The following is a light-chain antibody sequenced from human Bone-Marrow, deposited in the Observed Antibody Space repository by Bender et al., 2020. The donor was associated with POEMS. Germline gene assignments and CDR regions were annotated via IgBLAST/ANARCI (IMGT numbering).Light chain of an antibody. CDR3: QSFDTSLSGWV. J-gene: IGLJ3*02. V-gene: IGLV1-51*01. CDR1: SSNIGNNY. CDR2: DND. Sequence: QSALTQPPSASGSPGQSVTISCSGSSSNIGNNYVSWYRQVAGTAPKLLIFDNDKRPSGIPDRFSGSKSDTSATLSISGLQTGDEADYYCQSFDTSLSGWVFGAGTKLTV.